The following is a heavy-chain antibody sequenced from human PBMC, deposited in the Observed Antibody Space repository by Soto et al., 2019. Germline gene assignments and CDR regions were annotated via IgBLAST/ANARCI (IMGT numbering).Heavy chain of an antibody. V-gene: IGHV4-59*02. CDR1: GGSVSTYY. CDR2: TYHSGST. Sequence: PSETLSLTCTVSGGSVSTYYWSWILQPPGKGLEWIGETYHSGSTNYNPSLKSRVTISVDKSKNQFSLKLSSVTAADTAVYYCAREKGEVGATKSAFDIWGQGAMVTVSS. CDR3: AREKGEVGATKSAFDI. J-gene: IGHJ3*02. D-gene: IGHD1-26*01.